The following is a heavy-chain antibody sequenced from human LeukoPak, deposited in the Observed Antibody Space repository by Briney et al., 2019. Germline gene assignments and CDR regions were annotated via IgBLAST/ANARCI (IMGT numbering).Heavy chain of an antibody. V-gene: IGHV3-15*01. CDR3: TTVQYYYAAGSYYRGIFDY. J-gene: IGHJ4*02. CDR1: GFTFSNAW. Sequence: GGSLRLSCAASGFTFSNAWMIWVRQAPGKGLEWVGRIKSKTDGGTTDYAAPVKGRFTISRDDSKNTLYLQMNSPKTEDTAVYYCTTVQYYYAAGSYYRGIFDYWGQGTLATVSS. D-gene: IGHD3-10*01. CDR2: IKSKTDGGTT.